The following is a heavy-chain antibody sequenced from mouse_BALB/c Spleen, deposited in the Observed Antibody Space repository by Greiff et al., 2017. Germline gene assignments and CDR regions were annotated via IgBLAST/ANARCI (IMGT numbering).Heavy chain of an antibody. V-gene: IGHV1-7*01. J-gene: IGHJ2*01. Sequence: VQLVESGAELAKPGASVKMSCKASGYTFTRYWMHWVKQRPGQGLEWIGYINPSTGYTEYNQKFKDKATLTADKSSSSAYMQLNSLTSEDSAVYYCARRDYYGFDYWGQGTTLTVSS. CDR3: ARRDYYGFDY. CDR2: INPSTGYT. CDR1: GYTFTRYW. D-gene: IGHD1-1*01.